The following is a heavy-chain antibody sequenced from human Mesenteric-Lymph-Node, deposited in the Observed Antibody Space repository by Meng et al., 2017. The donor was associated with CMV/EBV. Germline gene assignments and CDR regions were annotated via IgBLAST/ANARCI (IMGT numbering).Heavy chain of an antibody. D-gene: IGHD3-22*01. CDR3: AKGGRSSGYLVVDEYYFDY. Sequence: LSLTCAASGFTFSSYAMHWVRQAPGKGLEWVAVISYDGSNKYYADSVKGRFTISRDNSKNTLYLQMNNLRAEDTAMYYCAKGGRSSGYLVVDEYYFDYWGQGTLVTVSS. V-gene: IGHV3-30*04. CDR2: ISYDGSNK. J-gene: IGHJ4*02. CDR1: GFTFSSYA.